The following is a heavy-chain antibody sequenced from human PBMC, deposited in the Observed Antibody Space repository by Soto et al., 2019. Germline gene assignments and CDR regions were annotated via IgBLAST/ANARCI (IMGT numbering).Heavy chain of an antibody. CDR3: ARVRTIFGVVIFDY. V-gene: IGHV4-39*01. Sequence: PSETLSLTCTVSGGSISSSSYYWGWIRQPPGKGLEWIGSIYYSGSTYYNPSLKSRVTISVDTSKNQFSLKLSSVTAADTVVYYCARVRTIFGVVIFDYGGKGTLVPVSS. CDR1: GGSISSSSYY. J-gene: IGHJ4*02. CDR2: IYYSGST. D-gene: IGHD3-3*01.